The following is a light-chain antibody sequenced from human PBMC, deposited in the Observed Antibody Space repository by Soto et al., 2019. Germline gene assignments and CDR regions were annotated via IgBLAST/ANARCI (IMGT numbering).Light chain of an antibody. CDR2: EVS. V-gene: IGLV2-8*01. CDR3: SSYAGSNNWV. CDR1: SSGVGDYNY. J-gene: IGLJ3*02. Sequence: QSALTQPPSASGSPGQSVTISCTGTSSGVGDYNYVSWYQQHPGKAPKLMIYEVSKRPSGVPDRFSGSKSGNTASLTVSGLQAEDEADYYCSSYAGSNNWVFGGGTQLTVL.